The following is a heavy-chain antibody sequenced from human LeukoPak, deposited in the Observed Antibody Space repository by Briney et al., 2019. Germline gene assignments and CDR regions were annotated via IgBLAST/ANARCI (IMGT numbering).Heavy chain of an antibody. CDR3: ARGPYYDFWSGYSEYGMDV. CDR2: IYYSGST. V-gene: IGHV4-59*12. CDR1: GGSISSYY. Sequence: PSETLFLTCTVSGGSISSYYWSWIRQPPGKGLEWIGYIYYSGSTNYNPSLKSRVTISVDTSKNQFSLKLSSVTAADTAVYYCARGPYYDFWSGYSEYGMDVWGQGTTVTVSS. D-gene: IGHD3-3*01. J-gene: IGHJ6*02.